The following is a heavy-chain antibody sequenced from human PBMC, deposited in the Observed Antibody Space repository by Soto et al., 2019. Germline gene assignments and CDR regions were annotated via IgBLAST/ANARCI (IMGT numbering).Heavy chain of an antibody. Sequence: QVRLQESGPGLVKTSETLSLTCTVSGASITNYYWCWIRQPPGKGLECLGLIYASGTTTSKHSLRSRVTMSVATSKTQFSLTLNSVTAADAAVYFCSRESPSEPGTVEYWGQGTLVTVSS. CDR3: SRESPSEPGTVEY. D-gene: IGHD1-1*01. CDR2: IYASGTT. V-gene: IGHV4-4*07. J-gene: IGHJ4*02. CDR1: GASITNYY.